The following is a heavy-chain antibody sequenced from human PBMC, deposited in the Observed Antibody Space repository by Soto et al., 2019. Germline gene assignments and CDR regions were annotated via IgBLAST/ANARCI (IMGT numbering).Heavy chain of an antibody. CDR1: GGTFSSYA. Sequence: QVQLVQSGAEVKKPGSSVKVSCKASGGTFSSYAISWVRQAPGQGLEWMGGIIPIFGTANYAQKFQGRVTITADESTSKAYMELSRLRSAGTDVYCCARHPARDGYNFGFDYWGQGTLVTVSS. CDR2: IIPIFGTA. J-gene: IGHJ4*02. D-gene: IGHD5-12*01. V-gene: IGHV1-69*12. CDR3: ARHPARDGYNFGFDY.